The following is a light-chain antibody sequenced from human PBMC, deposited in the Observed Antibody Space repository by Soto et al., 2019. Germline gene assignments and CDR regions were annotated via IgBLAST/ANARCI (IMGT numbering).Light chain of an antibody. V-gene: IGLV1-44*01. J-gene: IGLJ2*01. CDR3: STWDDSLNGPL. CDR2: SNS. CDR1: SSNIGGNT. Sequence: QSVLTQPPAASATPGQRVTISCSGGSSNIGGNTVNWYQQLPGAAPKLIIFSNSQRPSGVPDRFSGSKSGTSASLAIGGLQSEDEAEYYCSTWDDSLNGPLFGGGTKLTVL.